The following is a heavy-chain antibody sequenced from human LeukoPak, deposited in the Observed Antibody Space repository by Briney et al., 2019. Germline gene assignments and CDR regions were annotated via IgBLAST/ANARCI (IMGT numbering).Heavy chain of an antibody. V-gene: IGHV3-11*01. CDR2: INTIGTTI. Sequence: GGSLRLSCAASGFTFSNYYMSWIRHAPGRGLEWVSYINTIGTTIYYADSLKGRFTISRDNAKNSLSLQMDSLRAEDTAVYYCARGDFGRYAFDFWGQGTMVTVSS. J-gene: IGHJ3*01. CDR1: GFTFSNYY. D-gene: IGHD2/OR15-2a*01. CDR3: ARGDFGRYAFDF.